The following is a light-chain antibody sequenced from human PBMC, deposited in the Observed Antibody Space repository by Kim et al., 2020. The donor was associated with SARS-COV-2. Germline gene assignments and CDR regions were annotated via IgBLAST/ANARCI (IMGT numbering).Light chain of an antibody. V-gene: IGKV1-39*01. CDR2: AAS. Sequence: DIQMTQSPSSLSASVGDRVTITCRASQSISSYLNWYQQKPGKAPKLLIYAASSLQSGVPSRFSGSGSGTDFTLTISSLQPEDFATYYCHPFGQGTRLEIK. J-gene: IGKJ5*01. CDR1: QSISSY. CDR3: HP.